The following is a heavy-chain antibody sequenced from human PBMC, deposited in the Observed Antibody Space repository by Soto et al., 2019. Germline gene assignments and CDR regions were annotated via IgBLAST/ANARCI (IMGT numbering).Heavy chain of an antibody. Sequence: LSLSCAASANTISSHCPHWVRLAPVKGLVRASRINSEGSSRSYAHSVKGRFTTSRDNAKNTLYLQMNSLRAEDKGVYYCARERGGRIAARGNYYYYGMYVWGQGTTVRVSS. J-gene: IGHJ6*02. V-gene: IGHV3-74*01. CDR2: INSEGSSR. D-gene: IGHD6-6*01. CDR1: ANTISSHC. CDR3: ARERGGRIAARGNYYYYGMYV.